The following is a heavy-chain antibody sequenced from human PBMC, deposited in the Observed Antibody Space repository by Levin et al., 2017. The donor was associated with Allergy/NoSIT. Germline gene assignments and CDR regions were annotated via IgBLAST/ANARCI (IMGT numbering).Heavy chain of an antibody. Sequence: GASVKVSCAASGFTFSSYDMHWVRQATGKGLEWVSAIGTAGDTYYPGSVKGRFTISRENAKNSLYLQMNSLRAGDTAVYYCARVGRDWYFDLWGRGTLVTVSS. J-gene: IGHJ2*01. V-gene: IGHV3-13*01. CDR3: ARVGRDWYFDL. CDR1: GFTFSSYD. CDR2: IGTAGDT.